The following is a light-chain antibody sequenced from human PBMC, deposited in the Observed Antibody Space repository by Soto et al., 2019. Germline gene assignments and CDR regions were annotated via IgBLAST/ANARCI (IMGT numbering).Light chain of an antibody. J-gene: IGKJ5*01. Sequence: DIQMTQSPSTLSGSVGDRVTITFRASQTISSWLAWYQQKPGKAPKLLIYKASTLKSGVPSRFSGSGSGTEFTLTISSLQPDDFATYYCQQYNSYSITFGQGTRLEI. V-gene: IGKV1-5*03. CDR2: KAS. CDR3: QQYNSYSIT. CDR1: QTISSW.